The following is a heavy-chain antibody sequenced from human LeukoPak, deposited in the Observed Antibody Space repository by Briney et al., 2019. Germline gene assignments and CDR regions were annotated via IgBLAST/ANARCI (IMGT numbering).Heavy chain of an antibody. CDR2: IYYSGST. J-gene: IGHJ4*02. D-gene: IGHD6-19*01. CDR1: GGSISSYY. CDR3: ARRTIARTGVAGRYFDY. V-gene: IGHV4-59*08. Sequence: SETLSLTCTVSGGSISSYYWSWIRQPPGKGLEWIGYIYYSGSTNYNPSLKSRVTISVDTSKNQFSLKLSFVTAADTAVYYCARRTIARTGVAGRYFDYWGQGTLVTVSS.